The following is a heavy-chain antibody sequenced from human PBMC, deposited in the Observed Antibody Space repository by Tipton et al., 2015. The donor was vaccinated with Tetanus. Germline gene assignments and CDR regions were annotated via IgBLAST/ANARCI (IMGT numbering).Heavy chain of an antibody. V-gene: IGHV4-4*07. J-gene: IGHJ4*02. Sequence: TLSLTCSVSGDSISSFYWSWIRQPAGKGLEWIGRIYTSGSTNYNPSLKSRVTMSVATSKRQFSLKLNSVTAADTAVYYCARGWGSSWYYFDYWGQGILVTVSS. D-gene: IGHD6-13*01. CDR1: GDSISSFY. CDR2: IYTSGST. CDR3: ARGWGSSWYYFDY.